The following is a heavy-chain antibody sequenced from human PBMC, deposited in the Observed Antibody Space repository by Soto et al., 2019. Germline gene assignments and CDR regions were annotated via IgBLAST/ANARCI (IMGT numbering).Heavy chain of an antibody. CDR1: GGSFSGYY. Sequence: QVQLQQWGAGLLKPSETLSLTCAVYGGSFSGYYWSWIRQPPGKGLEWIGEINHSGSTNYNPSLKSRVTISVDTSKNQFSLTLSSVTAADTAVYYCARGRSYSSSWYAFDYWGQGTLVTVSS. CDR3: ARGRSYSSSWYAFDY. D-gene: IGHD6-13*01. J-gene: IGHJ4*02. V-gene: IGHV4-34*01. CDR2: INHSGST.